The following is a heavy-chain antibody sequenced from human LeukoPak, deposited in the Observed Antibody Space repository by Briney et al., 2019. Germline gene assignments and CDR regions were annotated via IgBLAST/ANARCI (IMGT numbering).Heavy chain of an antibody. D-gene: IGHD2-2*01. CDR1: GGSISSYY. V-gene: IGHV4-4*09. J-gene: IGHJ6*03. CDR2: IYTSGST. Sequence: SETLSLTCTVSGGSISSYYWSWIRQPPGKGLEWIGYIYTSGSTNYNPSLKSRVTISVDTSKNQFSLKLSSVTAADTAVYYCARVHGGIVVVPAAINYYYYYYMDVWGKGTTVTVSS. CDR3: ARVHGGIVVVPAAINYYYYYYMDV.